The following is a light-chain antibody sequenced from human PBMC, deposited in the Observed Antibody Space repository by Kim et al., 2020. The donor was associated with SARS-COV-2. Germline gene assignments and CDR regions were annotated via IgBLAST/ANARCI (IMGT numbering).Light chain of an antibody. CDR1: SIGLQS. CDR2: YDT. J-gene: IGLJ2*01. CDR3: QVWDTGSDHPI. V-gene: IGLV3-21*04. Sequence: SYELTQPPSVSVAPGKTARITCGENSIGLQSVHWYQQKPGQAPVLVIYYDTDRPSGIPERFSGSNSGNTATLTISRAEAGDEADYYCQVWDTGSDHPIFG.